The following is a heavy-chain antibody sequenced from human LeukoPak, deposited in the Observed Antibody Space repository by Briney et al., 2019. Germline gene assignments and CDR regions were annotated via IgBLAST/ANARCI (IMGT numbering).Heavy chain of an antibody. J-gene: IGHJ4*02. CDR2: IFHSGDT. D-gene: IGHD2-15*01. Sequence: SETLSLTCTVSGGSIFSYYWSWIRQPPGKGLEWVAYIFHSGDTNYNPSLRSRITISIDTSKNQFSLKLRSVTAADTAVYYCARQPYRSGAYYFDYWGQGTLITDSS. CDR3: ARQPYRSGAYYFDY. V-gene: IGHV4-59*08. CDR1: GGSIFSYY.